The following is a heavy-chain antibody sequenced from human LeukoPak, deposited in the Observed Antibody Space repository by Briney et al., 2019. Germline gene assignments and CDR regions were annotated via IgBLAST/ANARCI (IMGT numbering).Heavy chain of an antibody. CDR3: ARDREQLSLIYYYYYMDV. CDR2: ISSSSSYI. Sequence: PGGSLRLSCAASGFTFSSYSMNWVRQAPGKGLEWVSSISSSSSYIYYADSVKGRFTISRDNAKNSLYLQMNSLRAEDTAVYYCARDREQLSLIYYYYYMDVWGKGATVTVSS. D-gene: IGHD6-13*01. CDR1: GFTFSSYS. V-gene: IGHV3-21*01. J-gene: IGHJ6*03.